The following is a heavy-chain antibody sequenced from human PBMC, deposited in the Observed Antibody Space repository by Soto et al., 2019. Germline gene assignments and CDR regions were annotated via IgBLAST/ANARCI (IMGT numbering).Heavy chain of an antibody. CDR1: GGSISSSNW. CDR2: IYHSGST. Sequence: QVQLQESGPGLVKPSGTLSLTCAVSGGSISSSNWWSWVRQPPGKGLEWIGEIYHSGSTNYNPSLQSRVTISVDKSKNQFSLKLSSVTAADTAVYYCARGGIVVVTEAQFDYWGQGTLVTVSS. D-gene: IGHD2-21*02. J-gene: IGHJ4*02. V-gene: IGHV4-4*02. CDR3: ARGGIVVVTEAQFDY.